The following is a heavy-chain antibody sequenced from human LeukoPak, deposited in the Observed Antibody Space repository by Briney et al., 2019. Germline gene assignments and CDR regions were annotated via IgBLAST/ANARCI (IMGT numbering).Heavy chain of an antibody. CDR1: GFAFSSYS. CDR3: ARVGGTSIYYYYYYMDV. Sequence: PGGSLRLSCAASGFAFSSYSMNWVRRAPGKGLEWVSYITSGDNTIYYADSVKGRFTISRDNAKNSLYLQMNSPSDEDTAVYYCARVGGTSIYYYYYYMDVWGKGTTVTVSS. J-gene: IGHJ6*03. V-gene: IGHV3-48*02. CDR2: ITSGDNTI. D-gene: IGHD1-1*01.